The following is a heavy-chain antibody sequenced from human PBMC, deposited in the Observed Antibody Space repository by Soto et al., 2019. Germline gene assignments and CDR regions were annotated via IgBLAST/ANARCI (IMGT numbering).Heavy chain of an antibody. D-gene: IGHD3-3*01. Sequence: GGSLRLACSASGFTFSSYAMHWVRQAPGKGLEYVSAISSNGGSTYYADSVKGRFTISRDNSKNTLYLQMSSLRAEDTAVYYCVVGVVIKWDYGMDVWGQGTTVTVSS. CDR1: GFTFSSYA. CDR2: ISSNGGST. J-gene: IGHJ6*02. CDR3: VVGVVIKWDYGMDV. V-gene: IGHV3-64D*06.